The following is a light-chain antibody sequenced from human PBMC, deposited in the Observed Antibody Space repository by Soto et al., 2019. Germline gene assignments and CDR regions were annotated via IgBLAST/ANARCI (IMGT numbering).Light chain of an antibody. CDR3: QQYADSSWT. CDR2: GVS. J-gene: IGKJ1*01. CDR1: QTVSSW. V-gene: IGKV1-5*03. Sequence: DIQMTQSPSTLSASVGDRVTITCRASQTVSSWLAWFQQKPGKAPNLLIYGVSSVESGVPSRFSVSGSGTEFTLTISNLQPDDFATYYCQQYADSSWTFGQGTKVE.